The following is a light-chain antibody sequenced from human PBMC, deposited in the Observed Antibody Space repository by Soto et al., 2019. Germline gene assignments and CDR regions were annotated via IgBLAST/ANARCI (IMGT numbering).Light chain of an antibody. CDR3: SSYTSSSTLS. CDR1: SSDVGDYNY. V-gene: IGLV2-14*01. J-gene: IGLJ2*01. CDR2: EVS. Sequence: QSVLTQPASVSGSPGQSITISCTGTSSDVGDYNYVSWYQHHPGKAPKLMIYEVSNRPSGVSNRFSGSKSGNTASLTISGLQADDEADYYCSSYTSSSTLSFGGGTKLTVL.